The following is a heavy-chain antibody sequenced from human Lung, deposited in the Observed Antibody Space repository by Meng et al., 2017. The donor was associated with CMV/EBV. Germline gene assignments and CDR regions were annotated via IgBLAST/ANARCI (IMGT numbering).Heavy chain of an antibody. D-gene: IGHD2-15*01. J-gene: IGHJ5*02. CDR3: ARVGYCSGGSCSPFDP. CDR1: GYSFTSYW. CDR2: IYPGDSDT. Sequence: GESXKISCKGSGYSFTSYWIGWVRQMPGKGLEWMGIIYPGDSDTRYSPSFQGQVTISADKSISTAYLQWSSLKASDTAMYYCARVGYCSGGSCSPFDPWGQGTXVTVSS. V-gene: IGHV5-51*01.